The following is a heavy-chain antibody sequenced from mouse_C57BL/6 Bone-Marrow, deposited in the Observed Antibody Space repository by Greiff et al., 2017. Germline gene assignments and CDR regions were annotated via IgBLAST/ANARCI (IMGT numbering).Heavy chain of an antibody. CDR3: ARGASPGVATGYFDV. CDR1: GFTFSDYY. V-gene: IGHV5-16*01. D-gene: IGHD1-1*01. Sequence: EVKLVESEGGLVQPGSSMKLSCTASGFTFSDYYMAWVRQVPEKGLEWVANINYDGSSTYYLDSLKSRFIISRDNAQNILYLQMSSLKSENTATNYCARGASPGVATGYFDVWGTGTTVTVSS. J-gene: IGHJ1*03. CDR2: INYDGSST.